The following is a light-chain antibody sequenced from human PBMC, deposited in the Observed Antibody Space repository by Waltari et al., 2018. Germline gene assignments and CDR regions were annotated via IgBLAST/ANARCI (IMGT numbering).Light chain of an antibody. CDR2: KAS. CDR1: QSISNW. CDR3: QQYNSYSLLT. Sequence: CRASQSISNWLAWDQQKPGKAPKLLIYKASSLESGVPSRFSGSGSGTVFTLTISSLQPDDFATYYCQQYNSYSLLTFGGGTKVEIK. V-gene: IGKV1-5*03. J-gene: IGKJ4*01.